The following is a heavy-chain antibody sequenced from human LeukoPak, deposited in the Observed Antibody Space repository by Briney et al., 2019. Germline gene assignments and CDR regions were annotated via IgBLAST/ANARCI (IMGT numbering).Heavy chain of an antibody. CDR3: AILAAAGTGYFQH. CDR1: GGSISSSNW. J-gene: IGHJ1*01. V-gene: IGHV4-4*02. D-gene: IGHD6-13*01. CDR2: IYHSGNT. Sequence: PSGTLSLTCAVSGGSISSSNWWTWVRQSPGKGLEWIGEIYHSGNTNYKSSLKSRVTISVDKSKNQFSLRLTSVTAADTAVYYCAILAAAGTGYFQHWGQGTLVTVSS.